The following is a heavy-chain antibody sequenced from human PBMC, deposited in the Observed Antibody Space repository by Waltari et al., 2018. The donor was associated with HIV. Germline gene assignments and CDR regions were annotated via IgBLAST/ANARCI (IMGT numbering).Heavy chain of an antibody. D-gene: IGHD3-22*01. CDR3: ARDGHFYDSRPLDH. CDR2: ISYGGRNK. V-gene: IGHV3-30*04. CDR1: GFTSSPFA. Sequence: QVQLVESGGGVVQPGGSLRLSCVASGFTSSPFAFHWVRQVPGKGLEWVALISYGGRNKVYADSVKGRFTISRDNSKNTLYLQMNSLRAEDTAVYYCARDGHFYDSRPLDHWGQGTLVTVSS. J-gene: IGHJ4*02.